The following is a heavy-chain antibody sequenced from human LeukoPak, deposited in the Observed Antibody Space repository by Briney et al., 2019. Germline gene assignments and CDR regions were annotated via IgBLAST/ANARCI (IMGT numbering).Heavy chain of an antibody. CDR2: IYYSGST. CDR1: GGSISSGSYY. D-gene: IGHD6-13*01. Sequence: SQTLSLTCTVSGGSISSGSYYWSWIRQPAGKGLEWIGYIYYSGSTNYNPSLKSRVTISVDTSKNQFSLKLSSVAAADTAVYYCARDRVHSSSWSDAFDIWGQGTMVTVSS. CDR3: ARDRVHSSSWSDAFDI. V-gene: IGHV4-61*10. J-gene: IGHJ3*02.